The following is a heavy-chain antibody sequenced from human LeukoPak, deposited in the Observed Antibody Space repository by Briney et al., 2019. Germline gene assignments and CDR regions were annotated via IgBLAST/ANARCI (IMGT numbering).Heavy chain of an antibody. Sequence: GGSLRLSCEASGFTFSIFPMHWVRQAPGKGLEWVALISSGSEKYYADSVKGRFTISRDNSKDMLYLQMNSLRADDTAVYYCARDLELSAVYYFDSWGQGTLVIVSS. CDR2: ISSGSEK. D-gene: IGHD3-3*01. V-gene: IGHV3-30*04. J-gene: IGHJ4*02. CDR3: ARDLELSAVYYFDS. CDR1: GFTFSIFP.